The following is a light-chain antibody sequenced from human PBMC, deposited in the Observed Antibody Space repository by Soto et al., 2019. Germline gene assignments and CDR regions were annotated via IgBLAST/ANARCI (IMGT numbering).Light chain of an antibody. J-gene: IGKJ2*01. CDR2: GAS. V-gene: IGKV3-20*01. Sequence: EIVLTQSPCTLSLSPRERATLSCRASQSIFNDYLAWYQQKPGQAPRLLVYGASFRATGIPDRFSGSGSGTDFTLTISRLEPEDFAVYYCQQYGGSPFTFGQGTRLEIK. CDR3: QQYGGSPFT. CDR1: QSIFNDY.